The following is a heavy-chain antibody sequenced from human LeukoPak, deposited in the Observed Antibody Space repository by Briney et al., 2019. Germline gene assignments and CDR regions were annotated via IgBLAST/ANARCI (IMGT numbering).Heavy chain of an antibody. CDR3: ARLGRPFVVVPAASRGTTKPDLRGRDY. J-gene: IGHJ4*02. CDR1: GYTFTNYY. D-gene: IGHD2-2*01. Sequence: ASVKVSCKASGYTFTNYYMHWVRQAPGQGLEWMGIINPSGGSTSYAQKFQGRVTMTRDTSTSTVYMELSSLRSEDTAVYYCARLGRPFVVVPAASRGTTKPDLRGRDYWGQGTLVTVSS. CDR2: INPSGGST. V-gene: IGHV1-46*01.